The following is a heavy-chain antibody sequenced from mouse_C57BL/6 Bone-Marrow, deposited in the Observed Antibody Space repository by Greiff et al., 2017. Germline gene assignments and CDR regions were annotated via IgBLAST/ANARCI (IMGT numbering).Heavy chain of an antibody. CDR1: GYTFTSYW. CDR2: IDPSDSYT. J-gene: IGHJ1*03. Sequence: VQLQQPGAELVKPGASVKLSCKASGYTFTSYWMQWVKQRPGQGLEWIGEIDPSDSYTNYNQKFKGKATLTVYTSSSTAYMQLSSLTSEDSAVYYCARPGSSPYWYFDVWGTGTTVTVSS. D-gene: IGHD1-1*01. CDR3: ARPGSSPYWYFDV. V-gene: IGHV1-50*01.